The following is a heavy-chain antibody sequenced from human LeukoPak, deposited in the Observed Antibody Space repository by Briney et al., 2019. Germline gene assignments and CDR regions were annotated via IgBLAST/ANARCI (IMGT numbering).Heavy chain of an antibody. J-gene: IGHJ5*02. CDR2: ISGSGGST. V-gene: IGHV3-23*01. CDR3: ATDITELVVPAAIRDWFDP. D-gene: IGHD2-2*01. CDR1: GFTFSSYA. Sequence: GGSLRLSCATSGFTFSSYAMSWVRQAPGKGLEWVSAISGSGGSTYYADSVKGRFTISRDNSKNTLYLQMNSLRAEDTAVYYCATDITELVVPAAIRDWFDPWGQGTLVTVSS.